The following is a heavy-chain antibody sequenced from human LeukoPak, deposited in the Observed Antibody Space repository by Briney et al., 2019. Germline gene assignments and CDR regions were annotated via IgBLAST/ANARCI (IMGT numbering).Heavy chain of an antibody. D-gene: IGHD4-11*01. CDR1: GGSFSGYY. CDR2: INHSGSA. V-gene: IGHV4-34*01. CDR3: ARGQGTVTTH. J-gene: IGHJ4*02. Sequence: SETLSLTCAVSGGSFSGYYWTWIRQPPGKGLEWIGEINHSGSANYSPSLMSRVTISLDTSKNHFSLNLSSVTAADTAVYYCARGQGTVTTHWGQGTLVTVSS.